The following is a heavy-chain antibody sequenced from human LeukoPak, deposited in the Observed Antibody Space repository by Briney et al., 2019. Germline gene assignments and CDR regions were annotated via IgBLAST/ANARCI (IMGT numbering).Heavy chain of an antibody. D-gene: IGHD4-11*01. CDR1: GGSFSGYY. CDR2: INHSGSA. V-gene: IGHV4-34*01. CDR3: ARGQGTVTTH. J-gene: IGHJ4*02. Sequence: SETLSLTCAVSGGSFSGYYWTWIRQPPGKGLEWIGEINHSGSANYSPSLMSRVTISLDTSKNHFSLNLSSVTAADTAVYYCARGQGTVTTHWGQGTLVTVSS.